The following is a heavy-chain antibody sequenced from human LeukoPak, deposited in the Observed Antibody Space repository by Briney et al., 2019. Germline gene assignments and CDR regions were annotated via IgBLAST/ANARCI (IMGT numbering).Heavy chain of an antibody. V-gene: IGHV5-51*01. Sequence: PGESLKISCKGSGYSFTSYWIGWVRQMPGKGLEWMGIIYPGDSDTRYSPSFQGQVTISADKSISTAYLQWSSLKASDTAMYYCARQLGAGIKAQHFDSWGQGTLVTVSS. D-gene: IGHD1-14*01. J-gene: IGHJ4*02. CDR2: IYPGDSDT. CDR3: ARQLGAGIKAQHFDS. CDR1: GYSFTSYW.